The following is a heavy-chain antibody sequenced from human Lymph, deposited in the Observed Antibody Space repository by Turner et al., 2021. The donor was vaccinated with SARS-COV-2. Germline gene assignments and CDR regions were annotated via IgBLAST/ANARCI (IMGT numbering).Heavy chain of an antibody. Sequence: EVQLLESGRGLVQPGGSLRLSCAASGFTFSSYAMRWVRQAPGKGLEWVSAISGSGGDTYYADSVKGRFTISRDNSKNTLYLQMNSLRAEDTAVYYCAKGVRGAMIVVVIPYFDYWGQGTLVTVSS. V-gene: IGHV3-23*01. J-gene: IGHJ4*02. CDR3: AKGVRGAMIVVVIPYFDY. D-gene: IGHD3-22*01. CDR1: GFTFSSYA. CDR2: ISGSGGDT.